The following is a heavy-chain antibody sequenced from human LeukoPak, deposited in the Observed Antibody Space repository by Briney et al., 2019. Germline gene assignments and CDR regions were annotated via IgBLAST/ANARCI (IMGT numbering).Heavy chain of an antibody. J-gene: IGHJ6*02. CDR2: MNPNSGNT. V-gene: IGHV1-8*01. CDR1: GYTFTSYD. Sequence: ASVKVSCKASGYTFTSYDINWVRQATGQGLEWMGWMNPNSGNTGYAQKFQGRVTITADKSTSTAYMELSSLRSEDTAVYYCARVFQQIGDLYYYYGMDVWGQGTTVTVSS. CDR3: ARVFQQIGDLYYYYGMDV. D-gene: IGHD2-21*01.